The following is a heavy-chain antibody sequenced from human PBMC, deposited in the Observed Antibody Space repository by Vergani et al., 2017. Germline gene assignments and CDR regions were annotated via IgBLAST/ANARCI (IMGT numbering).Heavy chain of an antibody. V-gene: IGHV3-7*01. Sequence: EVQLVESGGGLVQPGGSLRLSCAASGFTFSSYWMSWVRQAPGKGLEWVANIKQDGSEKYYVDFVKGRFTISRDNAKNSLYLQMNSLRAEDTAVYYCATSTDLRYFDWLPFDYWGQGTLVTVSS. D-gene: IGHD3-9*01. CDR3: ATSTDLRYFDWLPFDY. J-gene: IGHJ4*02. CDR1: GFTFSSYW. CDR2: IKQDGSEK.